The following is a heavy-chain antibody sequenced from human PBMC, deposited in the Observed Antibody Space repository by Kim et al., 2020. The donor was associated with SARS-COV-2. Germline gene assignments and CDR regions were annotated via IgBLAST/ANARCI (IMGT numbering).Heavy chain of an antibody. Sequence: GGSLRLSCAASGFTFSNAWMTWVRQAPGKGLEWVGRIKSKADGGTTDYAAPVKGRFTISRDDSKNTLYLQMNSLKTEDTAVYYCTGNGVAVTELYWGQGTLVAVSS. D-gene: IGHD2-15*01. CDR1: GFTFSNAW. V-gene: IGHV3-15*01. CDR3: TGNGVAVTELY. CDR2: IKSKADGGTT. J-gene: IGHJ4*02.